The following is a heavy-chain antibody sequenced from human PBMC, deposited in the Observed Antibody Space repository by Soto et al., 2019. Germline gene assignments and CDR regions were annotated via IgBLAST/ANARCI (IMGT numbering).Heavy chain of an antibody. Sequence: GGSLRLSCAASGFTFSSYSMNWVRQAPGKGLEWVSSISSSSSYIYYADSVKGRFTISRDNAKNSLYLQMNSLRAEDTAVYYCARDLRNMVLYYYYGMDVWGQGTTVTVSS. J-gene: IGHJ6*02. CDR1: GFTFSSYS. D-gene: IGHD3-10*01. CDR3: ARDLRNMVLYYYYGMDV. CDR2: ISSSSSYI. V-gene: IGHV3-21*01.